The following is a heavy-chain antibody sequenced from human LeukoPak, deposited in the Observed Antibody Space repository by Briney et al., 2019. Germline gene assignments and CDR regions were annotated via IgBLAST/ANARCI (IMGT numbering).Heavy chain of an antibody. V-gene: IGHV4-34*01. CDR2: INHSGST. D-gene: IGHD4-17*01. J-gene: IGHJ5*02. Sequence: SETLSLTCAVYGGSFSGYYWSWIRQPPGKGLEWIGEINHSGSTNYNPSLKSRVTISVDTSKNQSSLKLSSVTAADTAVYYCARVSFSIRWFDPWGQGTLVTVSS. CDR1: GGSFSGYY. CDR3: ARVSFSIRWFDP.